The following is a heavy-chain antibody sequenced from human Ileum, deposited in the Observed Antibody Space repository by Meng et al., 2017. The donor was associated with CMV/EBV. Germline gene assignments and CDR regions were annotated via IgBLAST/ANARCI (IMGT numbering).Heavy chain of an antibody. CDR2: VYGADSST. CDR1: GFSFSSYA. Sequence: GESLKISCAASGFSFSSYAMTWVRQAPGKGLEWVSIVYGADSSTYYADSVKGRFTISRDNSKNMLSLEMNSLRAEDTAVYYCVKGLRGVDYWGQGNLVNGAS. CDR3: VKGLRGVDY. V-gene: IGHV3-23*03. J-gene: IGHJ4*02.